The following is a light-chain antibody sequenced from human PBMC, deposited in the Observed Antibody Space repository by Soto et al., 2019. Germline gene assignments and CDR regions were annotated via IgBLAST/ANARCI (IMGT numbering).Light chain of an antibody. V-gene: IGKV3-15*01. Sequence: EIVMTQSPATLSVPPGERATLSCRASQSVSSKLAWYQQKPGQAPRLLIYGASTRATGIPARFSGSGSGTEFTLAISTLPSEDFAVYYCQQYNNWPPITFGQGTRLEIK. CDR1: QSVSSK. CDR3: QQYNNWPPIT. CDR2: GAS. J-gene: IGKJ5*01.